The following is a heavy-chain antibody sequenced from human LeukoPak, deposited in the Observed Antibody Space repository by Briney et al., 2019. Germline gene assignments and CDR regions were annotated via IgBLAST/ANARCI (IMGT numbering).Heavy chain of an antibody. V-gene: IGHV4-4*07. CDR1: GGSISSYY. J-gene: IGHJ5*02. CDR3: ARCSYSSGWHWFDP. CDR2: IYTSGSA. Sequence: SETLSLTCTGSGGSISSYYWSWIRQPAGKGLEWIGRIYTSGSANYNPSLKSRVTMSVDTSKNQFSLKLSSVTAADTAVYYCARCSYSSGWHWFDPWGQGTLVTVSS. D-gene: IGHD6-19*01.